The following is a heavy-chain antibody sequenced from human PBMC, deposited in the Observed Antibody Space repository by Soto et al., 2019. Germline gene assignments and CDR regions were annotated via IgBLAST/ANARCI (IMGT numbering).Heavy chain of an antibody. D-gene: IGHD3-3*01. CDR2: IFSNDEK. CDR3: ARRVDGLRFLNYYYRDV. V-gene: IGHV2-26*01. J-gene: IGHJ6*03. Sequence: QVTLKESGPVLVKPTEPLTLTCTVSGFSLSNARMGVSWIRQPPGKALEWLAHIFSNDEKSYSTSLKSRLTIAKDTSKSQVVLTMTNMDPVDTATYYCARRVDGLRFLNYYYRDVWGKGTTVTVSS. CDR1: GFSLSNARMG.